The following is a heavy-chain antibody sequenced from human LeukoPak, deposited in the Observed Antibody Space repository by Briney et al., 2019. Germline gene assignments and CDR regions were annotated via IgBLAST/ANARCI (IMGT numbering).Heavy chain of an antibody. Sequence: PGRSLRLSCAASGFTFSRYGMYWVRQAPGKGLEWVAVISSDGTNKYYADSVKGRFTISRDNSKNSLYLQMNSLRTEDTALYYCAKDMDYWGQGTLVTVSS. V-gene: IGHV3-30*18. J-gene: IGHJ4*02. CDR3: AKDMDY. CDR2: ISSDGTNK. CDR1: GFTFSRYG.